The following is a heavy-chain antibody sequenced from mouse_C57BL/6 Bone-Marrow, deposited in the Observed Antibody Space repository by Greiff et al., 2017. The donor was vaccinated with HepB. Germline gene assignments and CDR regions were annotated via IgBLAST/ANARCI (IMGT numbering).Heavy chain of an antibody. CDR1: GFNIKDDY. V-gene: IGHV14-4*01. J-gene: IGHJ2*01. CDR2: IDPENGDT. CDR3: SYYNYDC. Sequence: VQLQQSGAELVRPGASVKLSCTASGFNIKDDYMHWVKQRPEQGLEWIGWIDPENGDTEYASKFQGKATITADTSSNTAYLQLSSLTSEDTAVYDCSYYNYDCWGQGTPLTVSS. D-gene: IGHD2-12*01.